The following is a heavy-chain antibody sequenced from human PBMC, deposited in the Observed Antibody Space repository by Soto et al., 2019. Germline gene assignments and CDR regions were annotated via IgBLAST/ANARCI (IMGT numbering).Heavy chain of an antibody. J-gene: IGHJ4*02. V-gene: IGHV1-3*01. CDR2: INAGNGNT. CDR1: GYTFTSYA. D-gene: IGHD6-19*01. CDR3: ARVAVAAKPPYFDY. Sequence: GASVKVSCKASGYTFTSYAMHWVRQAPGQRLEWMGWINAGNGNTKYSQKFQGRVTITRDTSASTACMELSSLRSEDTAVYYCARVAVAAKPPYFDYWGQGTLVTVSS.